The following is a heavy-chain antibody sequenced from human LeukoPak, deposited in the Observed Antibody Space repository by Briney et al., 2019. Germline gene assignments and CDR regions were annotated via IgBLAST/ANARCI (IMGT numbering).Heavy chain of an antibody. Sequence: GGSLRLSCAASGFTFRNYGMSWVRQAPGKGLEWVSAMTGDGAKTYYADSMKGRFTISRDNSKNTLYLQMNSLRAEDMALYYCAKGGGGTNYYYMDVWGKGTTVTVSS. J-gene: IGHJ6*03. CDR2: MTGDGAKT. V-gene: IGHV3-23*01. CDR1: GFTFRNYG. D-gene: IGHD1-1*01. CDR3: AKGGGGTNYYYMDV.